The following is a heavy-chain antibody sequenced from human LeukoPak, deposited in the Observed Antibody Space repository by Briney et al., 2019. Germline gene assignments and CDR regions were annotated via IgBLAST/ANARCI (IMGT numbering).Heavy chain of an antibody. D-gene: IGHD6-19*01. CDR2: INHSGST. J-gene: IGHJ6*02. CDR3: ASRGGSGWYFPRTYYYYGMDV. V-gene: IGHV4-34*01. CDR1: GGSFSGYY. Sequence: SETLSLTCAVYGGSFSGYYWSWIRQPPGKGLEWIGEINHSGSTNYNPSLKSRVTISVDTSKNQFSLKLSSVTAADTAVYYCASRGGSGWYFPRTYYYYGMDVWGQGTTVTVSS.